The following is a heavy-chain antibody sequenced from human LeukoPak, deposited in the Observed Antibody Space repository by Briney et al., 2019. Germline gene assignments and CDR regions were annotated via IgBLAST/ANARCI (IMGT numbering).Heavy chain of an antibody. CDR3: ARSFPGYSGYDLLYYGDYRQGWYFDL. Sequence: GASVKVSCKASGYTFTGYYMHWVRQAPGQGLEWMGWINPNSGGTNYAQKFQGRVTMTRDTSISTAYMELSRLRSDDTAVYYCARSFPGYSGYDLLYYGDYRQGWYFDLWGRGTLVTVSS. D-gene: IGHD5-12*01. V-gene: IGHV1-2*02. CDR2: INPNSGGT. J-gene: IGHJ2*01. CDR1: GYTFTGYY.